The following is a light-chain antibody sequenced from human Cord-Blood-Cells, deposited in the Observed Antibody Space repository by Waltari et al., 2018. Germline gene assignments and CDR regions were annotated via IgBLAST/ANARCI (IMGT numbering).Light chain of an antibody. CDR2: DVS. CDR1: SSDVGGYNY. J-gene: IGLJ1*01. CDR3: SSYTSSSTPNV. Sequence: QSALTQPASVSGSPGQSITISCTGTSSDVGGYNYVSWYQQHPGKAPKLMIYDVSNRPSGVSNRFSGSNSGNTASLTISGLQAEDEADYYCSSYTSSSTPNVFGTGTKVTVL. V-gene: IGLV2-14*01.